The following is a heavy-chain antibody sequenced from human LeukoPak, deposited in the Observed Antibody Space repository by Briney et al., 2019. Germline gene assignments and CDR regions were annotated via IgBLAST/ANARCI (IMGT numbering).Heavy chain of an antibody. J-gene: IGHJ4*02. Sequence: SETLSLTCAVYGGSFSGYYWSWIRQPPGKGLEWIGEINHSGGTNYNPSLKSRVTISVDTSKNQFSLKLSSVTAADTAVYYCARGVYTVTFFDYWGQGTLVTVSS. CDR1: GGSFSGYY. D-gene: IGHD4-17*01. CDR2: INHSGGT. CDR3: ARGVYTVTFFDY. V-gene: IGHV4-34*01.